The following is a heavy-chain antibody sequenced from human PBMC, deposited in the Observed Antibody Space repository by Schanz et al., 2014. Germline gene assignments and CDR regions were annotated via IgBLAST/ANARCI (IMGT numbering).Heavy chain of an antibody. CDR3: ARERSTTMIRGVPES. CDR1: GFSFSIYT. J-gene: IGHJ5*02. Sequence: QVQLVDSGGGVVQPGRSLRLTCAASGFSFSIYTMYWVRQAPGKGLEWVAVISYDGSNTYHTDSVNGRFTISRDNAKDTLYLHMNSLSVEDTAIYYCARERSTTMIRGVPESWGQGTQVTVSS. CDR2: ISYDGSNT. V-gene: IGHV3-30*04. D-gene: IGHD3-10*01.